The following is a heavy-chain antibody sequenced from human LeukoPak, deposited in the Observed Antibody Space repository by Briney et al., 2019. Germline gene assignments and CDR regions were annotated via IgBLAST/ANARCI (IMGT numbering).Heavy chain of an antibody. CDR3: ATKVEQQLAGNYFDY. J-gene: IGHJ4*02. CDR2: IGGCGGST. D-gene: IGHD6-13*01. Sequence: PGGSLRLSCAASGFTFSSYAMSWVRRARGKGLEWVSAIGGCGGSTYYEDSAKGRLSISRENAKNSLYLQINSLRAEDTAVYYCATKVEQQLAGNYFDYWGQGTLVTVSS. CDR1: GFTFSSYA. V-gene: IGHV3-23*01.